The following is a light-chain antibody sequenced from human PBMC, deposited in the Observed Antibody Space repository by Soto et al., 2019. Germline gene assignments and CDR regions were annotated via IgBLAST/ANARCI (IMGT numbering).Light chain of an antibody. CDR1: SSDVGGYNY. CDR3: NSYTSSITYV. V-gene: IGLV2-14*01. CDR2: EVC. Sequence: QSVLTQPASVSGSPGQSITISCTGTSSDVGGYNYVSWYQQHPGKAPKLMIYEVCNRPSGVSNRFSGSKSGNTASLTISGLQAEDEADYYCNSYTSSITYVFGTGTKLTVL. J-gene: IGLJ1*01.